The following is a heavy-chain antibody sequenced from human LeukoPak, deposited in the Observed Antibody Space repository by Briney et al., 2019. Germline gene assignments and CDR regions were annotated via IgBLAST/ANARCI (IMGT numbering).Heavy chain of an antibody. CDR2: ISVSGGST. CDR3: ARGTYGDGFDY. V-gene: IGHV3-23*01. J-gene: IGHJ4*02. D-gene: IGHD4-17*01. Sequence: PGGSLRLSCAASGFTFSSYAMTWVRQAPGKGLEWVSGISVSGGSTYYADSVKGRFTISRDTSKNTLYLQMNSLRAEDTAVYYCARGTYGDGFDYWGQGTLVTVSS. CDR1: GFTFSSYA.